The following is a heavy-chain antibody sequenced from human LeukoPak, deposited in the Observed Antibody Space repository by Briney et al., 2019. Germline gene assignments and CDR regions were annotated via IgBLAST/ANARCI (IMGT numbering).Heavy chain of an antibody. Sequence: GASVKVSCTASGYTFTSYDINWVGQATGHGLEWMGWMNPTSGNTGYAKKFQCRVTMTRNTSLNTAYMELTSLKSEDTAVYYCARTVTEYYYRSGSYYTANDYWGQGTLVTVSS. CDR3: ARTVTEYYYRSGSYYTANDY. CDR1: GYTFTSYD. CDR2: MNPTSGNT. V-gene: IGHV1-8*01. J-gene: IGHJ4*02. D-gene: IGHD3-10*01.